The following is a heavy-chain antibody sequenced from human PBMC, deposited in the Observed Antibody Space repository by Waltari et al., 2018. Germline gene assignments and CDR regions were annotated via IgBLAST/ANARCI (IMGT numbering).Heavy chain of an antibody. CDR3: ARAGSGSFSPGWFDP. Sequence: EVQLVESGGGLVQPGGSLRLSCAASGFTFSSYQLNWVRQARGKGLEWVSYISSSGSTIYYADSVKGRFTISRDNAKNSLYLQMNSLRAEDTAVYYCARAGSGSFSPGWFDPWGQGTLVTVSS. CDR2: ISSSGSTI. D-gene: IGHD1-26*01. V-gene: IGHV3-48*03. J-gene: IGHJ5*02. CDR1: GFTFSSYQ.